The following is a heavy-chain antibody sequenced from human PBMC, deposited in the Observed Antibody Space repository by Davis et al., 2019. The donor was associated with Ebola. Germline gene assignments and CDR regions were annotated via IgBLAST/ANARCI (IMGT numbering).Heavy chain of an antibody. CDR1: EFTFRSYW. CDR2: INENSASI. Sequence: SLKISCVASEFTFRSYWFHWVRQAPGKGLEWVATINENSASIGYADSVRGRFSISRDNAKNSVYLQMTNLRGEDTAVYSCVGGRGWLPEYWGQGTLVAVSS. CDR3: VGGRGWLPEY. V-gene: IGHV3-9*01. D-gene: IGHD1-26*01. J-gene: IGHJ4*02.